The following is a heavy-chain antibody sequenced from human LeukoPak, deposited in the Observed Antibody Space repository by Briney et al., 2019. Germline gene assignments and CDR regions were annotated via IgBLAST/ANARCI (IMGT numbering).Heavy chain of an antibody. D-gene: IGHD1-1*01. CDR3: ATTRAPSNGRVLYYMDV. V-gene: IGHV3-21*01. CDR2: IKSSSSQI. J-gene: IGHJ6*03. CDR1: GFIFSSYS. Sequence: GGSLRLSCAASGFIFSSYSMNWVRQAPGKGPEWVSSIKSSSSQIYYADSVRGRFTISRDNARNSLYLQMNSMRAEDTAVYYCATTRAPSNGRVLYYMDVWGKGTTVTVSS.